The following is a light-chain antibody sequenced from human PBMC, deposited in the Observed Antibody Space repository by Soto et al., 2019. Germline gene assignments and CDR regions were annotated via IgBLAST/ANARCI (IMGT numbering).Light chain of an antibody. CDR1: QSVSSN. Sequence: EIVMTQSPATLSVSPGARAPLSCRASQSVSSNLAWYQQKPGQAPRLLIYGASTRATGIPARFSGSGSGTDFTLTISRLEPEDFAVYYCQQCGTSPRTFGQGTKVDI. J-gene: IGKJ1*01. V-gene: IGKV3-15*01. CDR3: QQCGTSPRT. CDR2: GAS.